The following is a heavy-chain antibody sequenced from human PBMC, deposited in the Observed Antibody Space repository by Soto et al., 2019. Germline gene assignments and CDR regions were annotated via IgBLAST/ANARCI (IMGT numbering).Heavy chain of an antibody. V-gene: IGHV3-15*07. CDR2: IKSKAHGGTT. CDR3: ASYSDSSGLRRYDY. Sequence: EVQLEESGGGLIKPGESLTLSCAASDFILSDAWLKWVRQAPGKGLEWVGRIKSKAHGGTTDYAASLKGRFTILRDDSKNTLYLQMNSLQTEDTAMYYCASYSDSSGLRRYDYWCQGALVTVSS. CDR1: DFILSDAW. J-gene: IGHJ4*02. D-gene: IGHD3-22*01.